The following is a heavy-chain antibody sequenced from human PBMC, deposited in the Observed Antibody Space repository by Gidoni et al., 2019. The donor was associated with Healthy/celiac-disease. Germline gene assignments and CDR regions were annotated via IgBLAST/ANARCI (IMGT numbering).Heavy chain of an antibody. CDR2: INPTGRST. J-gene: IGHJ6*02. V-gene: IGHV1-46*01. CDR1: GYTFTSYY. Sequence: QVQLVQSGAEVKKPGASVKLSCKASGYTFTSYYMHWVGQAPGQGLEWMGIINPTGRSTTYEKKFQGRVTLTRDTSTSTVDMELSILRSEDTAVDYCARGWGPSGGTFYYFYYGMDVWGQGTTVTVSS. CDR3: ARGWGPSGGTFYYFYYGMDV. D-gene: IGHD6-25*01.